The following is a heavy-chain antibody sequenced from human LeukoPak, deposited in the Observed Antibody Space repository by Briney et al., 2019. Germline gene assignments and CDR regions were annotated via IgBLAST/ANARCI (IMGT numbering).Heavy chain of an antibody. V-gene: IGHV6-1*01. Sequence: SLTLSLTCAISGDSVSSNSAAWNWLRQSPSRGLEWLGRTYYRSKWYNDYAVSVKSRITINPDTSKNQFSLQLNSVTPEDTAAYFCARADHSGYFTYWGQGTLVTVSS. CDR1: GDSVSSNSAA. J-gene: IGHJ4*02. CDR3: ARADHSGYFTY. CDR2: TYYRSKWYN.